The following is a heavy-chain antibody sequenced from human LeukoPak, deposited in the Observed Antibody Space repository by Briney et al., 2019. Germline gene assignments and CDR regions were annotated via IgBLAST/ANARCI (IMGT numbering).Heavy chain of an antibody. CDR1: GGTFSSYA. CDR2: ISAYNGNT. Sequence: ASVKVSCKASGGTFSSYAISWVRQAPGQGLEWMGWISAYNGNTNYAQKLQGRVTMTTDTSTSTAYMELRSLRSDDTAVYYCARDEVGSSGYYISDSPFDYWGQGTLVTVSS. CDR3: ARDEVGSSGYYISDSPFDY. J-gene: IGHJ4*02. D-gene: IGHD3-22*01. V-gene: IGHV1-18*01.